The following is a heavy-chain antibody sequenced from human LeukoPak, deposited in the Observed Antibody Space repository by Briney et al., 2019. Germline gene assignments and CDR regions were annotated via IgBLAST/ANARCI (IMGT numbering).Heavy chain of an antibody. Sequence: ASVKVSCKASGYTFTTYSLNWVRQAPGQGLEWMGWINTNSGNPTYAQGFTGRFVFSLDTSVSTAYLQISSLKAEDTAVYYCARGMDFHNYWGQGTLVTVSS. CDR2: INTNSGNP. D-gene: IGHD2/OR15-2a*01. CDR3: ARGMDFHNY. J-gene: IGHJ4*02. V-gene: IGHV7-4-1*02. CDR1: GYTFTTYS.